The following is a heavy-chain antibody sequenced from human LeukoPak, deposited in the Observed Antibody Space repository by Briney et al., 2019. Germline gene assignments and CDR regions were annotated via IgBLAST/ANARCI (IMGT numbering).Heavy chain of an antibody. V-gene: IGHV3-11*01. CDR1: GFTFSDYY. CDR3: ATLPRGICAGDCHDAFDM. Sequence: GGSLRLSCAASGFTFSDYYMSWIRQAPGKGLEWVSFISNSGTSKHYAAAVRGRFTISRDNAKNSLYLQMNSLRVEDTAVYLCATLPRGICAGDCHDAFDMWGQGTMVTVSS. D-gene: IGHD2-21*02. CDR2: ISNSGTSK. J-gene: IGHJ3*02.